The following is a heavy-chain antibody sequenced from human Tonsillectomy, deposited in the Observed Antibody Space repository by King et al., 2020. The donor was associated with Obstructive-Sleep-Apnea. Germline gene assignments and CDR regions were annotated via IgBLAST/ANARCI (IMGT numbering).Heavy chain of an antibody. Sequence: VQLVGSVGGVVQPGRSLRLSCAACVFTFKSYAIPWVRQAPGKGLEWMAVISYAGRNKLYADSLKGRFTISRDNSKNTLYLQMNSLRAEDTAVYYCARERYYYDISGYYYGEYYFDYWGQGTLVTVSS. CDR1: VFTFKSYA. CDR3: ARERYYYDISGYYYGEYYFDY. J-gene: IGHJ4*02. D-gene: IGHD3-22*01. CDR2: ISYAGRNK. V-gene: IGHV3-30*04.